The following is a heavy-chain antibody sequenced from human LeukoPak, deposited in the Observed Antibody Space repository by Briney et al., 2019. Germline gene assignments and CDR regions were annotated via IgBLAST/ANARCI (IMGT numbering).Heavy chain of an antibody. J-gene: IGHJ4*02. D-gene: IGHD2-8*01. V-gene: IGHV3-7*04. CDR1: GFTFSSYA. CDR3: ARDVLGGFDY. CDR2: IKQDGSEK. Sequence: SGGSLRLSCAASGFTFSSYAMSWVRQAPGKGLEWVANIKQDGSEKYYVDSVKGRFTISRDNAKNSLYLQMNSLRAEDTAVYYCARDVLGGFDYWGQGTLVTVSS.